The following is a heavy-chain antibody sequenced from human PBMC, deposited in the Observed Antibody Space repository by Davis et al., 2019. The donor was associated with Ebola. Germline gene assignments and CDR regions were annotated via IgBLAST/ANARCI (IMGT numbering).Heavy chain of an antibody. V-gene: IGHV3-15*01. CDR2: LRDDGVTT. CDR1: GFTFSKAW. CDR3: SRDLGERGMDV. J-gene: IGHJ6*02. Sequence: PGGSLRLSCAASGFTFSKAWMSWVRQAPGKGLEWVGRLRDDGVTTDYAASVKGRFTISRDESKKIAYLQMNSLKTEDTAVYYCSRDLGERGMDVWGQGTTVIVSS. D-gene: IGHD3-16*01.